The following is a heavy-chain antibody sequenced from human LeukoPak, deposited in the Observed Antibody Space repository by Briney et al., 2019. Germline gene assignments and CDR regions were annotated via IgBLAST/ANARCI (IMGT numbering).Heavy chain of an antibody. CDR1: GFTVSTTY. CDR2: IYVDGRT. J-gene: IGHJ4*02. Sequence: PGGSLRLSCAASGFTVSTTYMSWVRQAPGKGLEWVSLIYVDGRTYYADSVKGRFTISRDNSKNTLYLQVNSLRAEGTAAYYCARRGDGGRSFDYWGQGTLVTVSS. CDR3: ARRGDGGRSFDY. D-gene: IGHD4-23*01. V-gene: IGHV3-53*01.